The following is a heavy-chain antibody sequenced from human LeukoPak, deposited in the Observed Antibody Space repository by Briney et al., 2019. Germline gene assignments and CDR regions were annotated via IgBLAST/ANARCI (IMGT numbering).Heavy chain of an antibody. CDR1: GFTFSSYV. CDR3: ARDPYPGPYYFDY. J-gene: IGHJ4*02. V-gene: IGHV3-33*01. D-gene: IGHD2-2*01. Sequence: HPGGSLRLSCAASGFTFSSYVMHWVRQAPGKGLEWVAVIWYDGSNKYYADSVKGRFTISRDNSKNTLYLQMNSLRAEDTAVYYCARDPYPGPYYFDYWGQGTVVTVSS. CDR2: IWYDGSNK.